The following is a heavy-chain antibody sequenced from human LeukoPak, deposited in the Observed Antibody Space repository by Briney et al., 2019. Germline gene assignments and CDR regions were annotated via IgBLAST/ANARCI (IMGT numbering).Heavy chain of an antibody. CDR1: GYTFTSYG. D-gene: IGHD6-13*01. J-gene: IGHJ4*02. Sequence: ASVTVSCKASGYTFTSYGISWVRQAPGQGLEWMGWSSAYNGNTNYAQKLQGRVTMTTDTSTSTAYMELRSLRSDDTAVYYCARVDPGMQQLVPGPYWGQGTLVTVSS. V-gene: IGHV1-18*01. CDR3: ARVDPGMQQLVPGPY. CDR2: SSAYNGNT.